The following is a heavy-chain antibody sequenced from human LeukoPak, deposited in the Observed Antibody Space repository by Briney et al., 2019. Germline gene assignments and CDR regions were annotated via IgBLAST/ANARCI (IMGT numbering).Heavy chain of an antibody. Sequence: GGSLRLSCAASGFSLSGYWMTWVRQAPGKGLEWVSTIGGSGDKTFYADSVKGRFTISRDNSKNMVHLQMNSLTGEDTALYYCVRRGDASSGWGDHDFWGQGALVTVSS. V-gene: IGHV3-23*01. CDR1: GFSLSGYW. J-gene: IGHJ4*02. CDR2: IGGSGDKT. CDR3: VRRGDASSGWGDHDF. D-gene: IGHD6-19*01.